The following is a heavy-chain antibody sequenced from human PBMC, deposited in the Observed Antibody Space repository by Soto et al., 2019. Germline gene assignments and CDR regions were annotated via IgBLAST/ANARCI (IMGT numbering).Heavy chain of an antibody. J-gene: IGHJ5*02. CDR3: AKDSSVTAAGSGGWCDP. D-gene: IGHD1-26*01. CDR1: GFDFNTYG. V-gene: IGHV3-30*18. Sequence: QVQLVQSGGGVVQPGRSLRLSCAASGFDFNTYGFHWVRQAPGKGLEWVAGISFDGGNQYYADSVKGRFTISRDKSNSTLYLQMSSLGAEDTATYFCAKDSSVTAAGSGGWCDPWGQGTLVIVSS. CDR2: ISFDGGNQ.